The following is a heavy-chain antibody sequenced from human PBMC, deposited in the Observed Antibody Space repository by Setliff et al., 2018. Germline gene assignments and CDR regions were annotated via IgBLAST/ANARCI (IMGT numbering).Heavy chain of an antibody. J-gene: IGHJ6*02. CDR2: ISSDGSGT. V-gene: IGHV3-74*03. CDR1: GFTFSRYW. CDR3: ARDRTYDSRGYYPGQYGMDV. D-gene: IGHD3-22*01. Sequence: GGSLRLSCAAAGFTFSRYWMHWSRQAPGKGLVWVSRISSDGSGTTYADSVKGRFTISRDNAKNTLYLQMNGLRSEDTAVYFCARDRTYDSRGYYPGQYGMDVWGQGTSVTVSS.